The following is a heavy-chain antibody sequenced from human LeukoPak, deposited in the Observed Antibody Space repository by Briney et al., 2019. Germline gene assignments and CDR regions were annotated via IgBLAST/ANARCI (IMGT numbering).Heavy chain of an antibody. CDR3: ARDHEYCSSTSCSLDNWFDP. D-gene: IGHD2-2*01. CDR1: GGSISSYY. Sequence: SETLSLTCTVSGGSISSYYWSWIRQPPGKGLEWIGYIYYSGSTNYNPSLKSRVTISVDTSKNQFSLKLSSVTAADTAVYYCARDHEYCSSTSCSLDNWFDPWGQGTLVTVSS. V-gene: IGHV4-59*12. J-gene: IGHJ5*02. CDR2: IYYSGST.